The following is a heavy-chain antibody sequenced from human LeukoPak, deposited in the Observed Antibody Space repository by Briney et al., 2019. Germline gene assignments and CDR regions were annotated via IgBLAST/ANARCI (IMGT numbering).Heavy chain of an antibody. CDR3: ARDQGGGATDFDY. CDR1: GYTFTVYY. J-gene: IGHJ4*02. CDR2: INPNSGGT. V-gene: IGHV1-2*02. D-gene: IGHD1-26*01. Sequence: ASVKLSCKASGYTFTVYYIHWMRQAHGQGLELMGWINPNSGGTNYAKKFQGRVTLTRDTSINTVYMELSRLTSDDTAVYYCARDQGGGATDFDYWGQGTLVTVSS.